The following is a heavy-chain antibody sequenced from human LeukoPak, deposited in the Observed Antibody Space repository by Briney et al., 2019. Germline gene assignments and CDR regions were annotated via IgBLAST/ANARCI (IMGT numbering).Heavy chain of an antibody. Sequence: SETLSLTRTVSRGAISSYYWSWIRQPPGKELEGIGGFYYSGSTNYNPSLNSRATISVETSKTQFSLKLSSVTAADTAVYSCARGQAYSSSWYRAEIDAFDIWGQGTMVTVSS. D-gene: IGHD6-13*01. CDR2: FYYSGST. J-gene: IGHJ3*02. CDR3: ARGQAYSSSWYRAEIDAFDI. V-gene: IGHV4-59*01. CDR1: RGAISSYY.